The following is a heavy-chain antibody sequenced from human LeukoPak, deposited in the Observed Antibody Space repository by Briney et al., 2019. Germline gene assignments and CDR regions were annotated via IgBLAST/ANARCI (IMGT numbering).Heavy chain of an antibody. CDR3: ARLYTPVLTGYHPHYFDY. D-gene: IGHD3-9*01. J-gene: IGHJ4*02. CDR2: IYYSGST. V-gene: IGHV4-59*08. CDR1: GGSISSYY. Sequence: SETLSLTCTVSGGSISSYYWSWIRQPPGKGLEWIGYIYYSGSTNYNPSLKSRVTISVDTSKNQFSLKLSSVTAADTAVYYCARLYTPVLTGYHPHYFDYWGQGTLVTVSS.